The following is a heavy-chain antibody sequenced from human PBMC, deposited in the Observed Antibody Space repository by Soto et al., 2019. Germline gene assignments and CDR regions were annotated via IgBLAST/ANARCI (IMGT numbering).Heavy chain of an antibody. Sequence: SVKVSCKASGGTFSSYAISWVRQAPGQGLEWMGGIIPIFGTANYAQKFQGRVTITADESTSTAYMELSSLRSEDTAVYYCARVLTMVRGVIIDSGYYFDYWGQGTLVTVSS. CDR2: IIPIFGTA. V-gene: IGHV1-69*13. D-gene: IGHD3-10*01. J-gene: IGHJ4*02. CDR3: ARVLTMVRGVIIDSGYYFDY. CDR1: GGTFSSYA.